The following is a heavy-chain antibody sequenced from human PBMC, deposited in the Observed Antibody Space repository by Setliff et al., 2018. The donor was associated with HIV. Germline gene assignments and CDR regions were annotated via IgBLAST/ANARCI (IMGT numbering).Heavy chain of an antibody. V-gene: IGHV4-34*01. CDR1: GGSFSGYY. Sequence: SETLSLTCAVYGGSFSGYYWSWIRQPPGKGLEWIGEINHSGGTNYNPSLKSRVTISVDTSKNQFSLKLSSVTAADTAVYYCARGSGYFSYFDYWGQGTLVTVSS. J-gene: IGHJ4*02. D-gene: IGHD3-22*01. CDR3: ARGSGYFSYFDY. CDR2: INHSGGT.